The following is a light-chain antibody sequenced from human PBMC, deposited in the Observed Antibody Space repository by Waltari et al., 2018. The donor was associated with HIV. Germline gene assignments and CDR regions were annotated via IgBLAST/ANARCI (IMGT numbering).Light chain of an antibody. Sequence: QSVLTQPPSASGTPGQRATISCSGSSSNIGGNTVNWYQHLPGTAPKLLIYSNHQRPSGVPDRFSGSKSGTSASLAISGLQSEDEADYYCASRDDSLNGPVFGRGTKLTVL. V-gene: IGLV1-44*01. CDR2: SNH. CDR3: ASRDDSLNGPV. J-gene: IGLJ2*01. CDR1: SSNIGGNT.